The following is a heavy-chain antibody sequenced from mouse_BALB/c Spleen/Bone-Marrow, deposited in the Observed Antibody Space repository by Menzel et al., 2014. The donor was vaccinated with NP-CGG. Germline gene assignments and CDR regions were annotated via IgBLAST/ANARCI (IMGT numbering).Heavy chain of an antibody. D-gene: IGHD4-1*01. CDR1: GFSLTSYG. V-gene: IGHV2-2*02. CDR3: ASNWDYAMDY. Sequence: QVQLQQSGPGLVQPSQSLSITCTVSGFSLTSYGVHWVRQSPGKGLEWLGVIWSGGSTDYNAAFISSLSITKDNSKSQVFFKMNSLQANDTAIYYCASNWDYAMDYWGQGTSVTVSS. CDR2: IWSGGST. J-gene: IGHJ4*01.